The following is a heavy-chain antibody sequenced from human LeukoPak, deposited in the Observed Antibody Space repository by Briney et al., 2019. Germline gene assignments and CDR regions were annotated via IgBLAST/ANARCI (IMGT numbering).Heavy chain of an antibody. J-gene: IGHJ4*02. CDR2: ISYDGSNK. Sequence: GGSLRLSCAASGFTFSSYAMHWVRQAPGKGLEWVAVISYDGSNKYYADSVKGRFTISRDNSKNTLYLQMNSLRAEDTAVYYCARGGADIAAEIDYWGQGTLVTVSS. V-gene: IGHV3-30-3*01. CDR3: ARGGADIAAEIDY. CDR1: GFTFSSYA. D-gene: IGHD6-13*01.